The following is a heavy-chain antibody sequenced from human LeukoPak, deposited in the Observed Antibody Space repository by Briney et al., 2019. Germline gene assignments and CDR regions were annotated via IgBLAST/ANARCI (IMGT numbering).Heavy chain of an antibody. Sequence: PSETLSLTCTVSGGSISSYYWSWIRQPPGKGLEWIGYIYYSGSTNYNPSLKSQVTISMDTSKNQFSLNLNSVTAADTAVYYCARDRAGDSFDIWGQGTMVTVSS. CDR2: IYYSGST. CDR1: GGSISSYY. V-gene: IGHV4-59*12. J-gene: IGHJ3*02. CDR3: ARDRAGDSFDI. D-gene: IGHD7-27*01.